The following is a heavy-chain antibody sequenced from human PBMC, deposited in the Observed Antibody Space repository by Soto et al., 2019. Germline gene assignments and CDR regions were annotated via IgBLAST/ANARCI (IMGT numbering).Heavy chain of an antibody. V-gene: IGHV4-34*01. Sequence: PSETLSLTCAVYGGSFSGYYCSWILQTPGKGLEWIGEINHSGSTNYNPSLKSRVTISVDTSKNQFSLKLSSVTAADTAVYYCARGPRIAVAGDFDYWGQGTLVTVSS. CDR3: ARGPRIAVAGDFDY. J-gene: IGHJ4*02. D-gene: IGHD6-19*01. CDR1: GGSFSGYY. CDR2: INHSGST.